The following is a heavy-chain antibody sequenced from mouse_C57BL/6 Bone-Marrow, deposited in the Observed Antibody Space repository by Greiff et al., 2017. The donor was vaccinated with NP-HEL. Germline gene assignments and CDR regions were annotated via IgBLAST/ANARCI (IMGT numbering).Heavy chain of an antibody. Sequence: VQLQESGAELARPGASVKLSCKASGYTFTSYGISWVKQRTGQGLEWIGEIYPRSGNTYYNEKFKGKATLTADKSSSTAYMELRSLTSEDSAVYFCARGGVITTVVAFDYWGQGTTLTVSS. CDR2: IYPRSGNT. D-gene: IGHD1-1*01. CDR3: ARGGVITTVVAFDY. J-gene: IGHJ2*01. CDR1: GYTFTSYG. V-gene: IGHV1-81*01.